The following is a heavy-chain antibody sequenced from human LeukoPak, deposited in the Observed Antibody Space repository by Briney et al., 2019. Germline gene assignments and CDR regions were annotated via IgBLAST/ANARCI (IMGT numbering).Heavy chain of an antibody. D-gene: IGHD2-2*01. J-gene: IGHJ5*02. CDR2: FYYRGST. Sequence: SETLSLTCTVWGGSISRYYWSWIRPPPGKGLEWIGYFYYRGSTNYNPSLKGRVSIPVNQPKNQFTLKLSSLTAADPAGYYWGTDVRSSTSWTNRMYYWFDPWGQGNLVTVSS. V-gene: IGHV4-59*01. CDR3: GTDVRSSTSWTNRMYYWFDP. CDR1: GGSISRYY.